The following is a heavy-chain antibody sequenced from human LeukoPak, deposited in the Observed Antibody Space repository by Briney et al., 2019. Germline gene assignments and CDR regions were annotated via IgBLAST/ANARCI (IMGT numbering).Heavy chain of an antibody. CDR2: IGYDGINE. Sequence: GGSLRLSCAASGFTFSSHGMHWVRQAPGRGLEWVAFIGYDGINEYYADSMKGRFTISRDNSKNTLYLQMNSLRAEDTAVYYCAKDNYYGDYEVTSIFGVDWGQGTLVTVSS. V-gene: IGHV3-30*02. CDR3: AKDNYYGDYEVTSIFGVD. CDR1: GFTFSSHG. J-gene: IGHJ4*02. D-gene: IGHD4-17*01.